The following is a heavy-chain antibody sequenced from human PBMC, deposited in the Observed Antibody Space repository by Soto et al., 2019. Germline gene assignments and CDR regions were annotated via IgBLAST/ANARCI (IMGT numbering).Heavy chain of an antibody. CDR1: GFSLRTYA. V-gene: IGHV3-30*15. D-gene: IGHD1-7*01. CDR2: ISYDGSNE. CDR3: ERVREFGTTNDYFDY. Sequence: RTLSVSLAVAGFSLRTYAIDWVRQAPGKGLEWLAVISYDGSNEYYADSVKGRFTISRDNSKNTVYLQMSSLRLEDTAVYYCERVREFGTTNDYFDYWGQGTLVTVSS. J-gene: IGHJ4*02.